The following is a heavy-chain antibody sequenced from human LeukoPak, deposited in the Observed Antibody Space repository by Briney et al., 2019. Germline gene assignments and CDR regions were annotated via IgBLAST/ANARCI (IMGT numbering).Heavy chain of an antibody. Sequence: PSETLSLTCTVSGGSISSYYWSWIRQPPGKGLEWIGYIYYSGSTNYNPSLTSRVTISVDTSKNQLSLKLSSVTAADTAVYYCARGYVYNFDYWGQGTLVTVSS. CDR1: GGSISSYY. J-gene: IGHJ4*02. D-gene: IGHD5-12*01. V-gene: IGHV4-59*01. CDR3: ARGYVYNFDY. CDR2: IYYSGST.